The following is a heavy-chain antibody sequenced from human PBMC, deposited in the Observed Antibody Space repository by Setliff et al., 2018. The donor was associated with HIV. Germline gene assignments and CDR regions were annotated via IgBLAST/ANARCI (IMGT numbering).Heavy chain of an antibody. CDR3: ARDDGRSLFLDY. Sequence: GGSLRLSCAVSGFMFSNYAMNWVRQGPGRELEWVSAIRGNGVDRFYTDSVRGRFTISRDNSKNTLYLQMSSLRADDTAIYYCARDDGRSLFLDYWCQGTLVTVSS. J-gene: IGHJ4*02. V-gene: IGHV3-23*01. D-gene: IGHD1-26*01. CDR1: GFMFSNYA. CDR2: IRGNGVDR.